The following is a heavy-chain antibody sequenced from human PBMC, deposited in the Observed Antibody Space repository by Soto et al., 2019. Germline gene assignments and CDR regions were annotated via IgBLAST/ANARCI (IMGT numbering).Heavy chain of an antibody. CDR2: ISGSTGNT. CDR3: ASRGRYYMDV. D-gene: IGHD3-16*02. J-gene: IGHJ6*03. CDR1: GFTFSTYA. Sequence: GGSLRLSCAASGFTFSTYAISWVRQAPGKGLEWVSTISGSTGNTSYAGSVKGRFTISRDNSKNTLYLQVNNLRAEDTAIYYCASRGRYYMDVWGQGTTVTVSS. V-gene: IGHV3-23*01.